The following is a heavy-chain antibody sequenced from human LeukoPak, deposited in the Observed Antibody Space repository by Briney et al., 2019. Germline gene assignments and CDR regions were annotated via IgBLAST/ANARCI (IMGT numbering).Heavy chain of an antibody. Sequence: PSETLSLTCTVSGGPISSYYWSWIRQPPGKGLEWIRYIYYSGSTNYNPSLKSRVTISVDTSKNQFSLKLSSVTAADTAVYYCAGSSGWILYFDYWGQGTLVTVSS. V-gene: IGHV4-59*01. D-gene: IGHD6-19*01. CDR2: IYYSGST. CDR3: AGSSGWILYFDY. J-gene: IGHJ4*02. CDR1: GGPISSYY.